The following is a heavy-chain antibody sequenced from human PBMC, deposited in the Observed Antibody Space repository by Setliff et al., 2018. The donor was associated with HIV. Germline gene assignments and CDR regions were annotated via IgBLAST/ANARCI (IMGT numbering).Heavy chain of an antibody. J-gene: IGHJ4*02. Sequence: SETLSLTCAVYGGSFSGYYWTWIRQPPGRGLEWIGEIIHSGGTNYNRSLRSRVTISVDTSKNQFSLNLSSVTAADTAVYYCARGGLGVVGAIDYWSQGTLVTVSS. D-gene: IGHD2-15*01. CDR3: ARGGLGVVGAIDY. CDR2: IIHSGGT. V-gene: IGHV4-34*01. CDR1: GGSFSGYY.